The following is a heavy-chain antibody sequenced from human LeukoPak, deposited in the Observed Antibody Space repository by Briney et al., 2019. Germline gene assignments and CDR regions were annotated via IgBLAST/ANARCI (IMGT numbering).Heavy chain of an antibody. V-gene: IGHV4-61*08. CDR2: IYHSGST. Sequence: SETLSLTCTVSGGSISSGGYYWSWIRQPPGKGLEWIGYIYHSGSTYYNPSLKSRVTISVDTSKNQFSLKLSSVTAADTAVYYCARDGTRFGEFDYWGQGTLVTVSS. J-gene: IGHJ4*02. CDR1: GGSISSGGYY. CDR3: ARDGTRFGEFDY. D-gene: IGHD3-10*01.